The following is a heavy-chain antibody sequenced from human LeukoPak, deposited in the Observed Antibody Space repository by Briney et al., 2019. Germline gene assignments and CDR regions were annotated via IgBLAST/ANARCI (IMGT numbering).Heavy chain of an antibody. J-gene: IGHJ5*02. CDR2: INHSGST. Sequence: PSETLSLTCAVYGGSFIGYYWSWIRQPPGKGLEWIGEINHSGSTNYNPSLKSRGTISVDTSKNQFSLKLSSVTAADTAVYYCAREAYCSSTSCYRGGNWFDPWGQGTLVTVSS. V-gene: IGHV4-34*01. D-gene: IGHD2-2*02. CDR3: AREAYCSSTSCYRGGNWFDP. CDR1: GGSFIGYY.